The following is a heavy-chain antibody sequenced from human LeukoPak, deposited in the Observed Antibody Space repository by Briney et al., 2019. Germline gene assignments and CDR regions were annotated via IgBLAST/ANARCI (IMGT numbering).Heavy chain of an antibody. D-gene: IGHD3-10*01. CDR3: ARDSGSYWPY. CDR2: INSDGSSR. J-gene: IGHJ4*02. Sequence: GGSLRLSCAASGFTFSSYWMHWVRQAPGKGLVWVSLINSDGSSRNYADSVKGRFTISRDNAKNTLYLQMNSLRAEDTAVYYCARDSGSYWPYWGQGTLVTVSS. CDR1: GFTFSSYW. V-gene: IGHV3-74*01.